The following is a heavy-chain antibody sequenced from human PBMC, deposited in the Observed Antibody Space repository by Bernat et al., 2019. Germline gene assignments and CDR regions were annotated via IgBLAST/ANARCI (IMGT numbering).Heavy chain of an antibody. Sequence: QITLKESGPTLLKPTQTLTLTCTFSGFSLSTYGVGVGWIRQPPGKALEWLALIYWDDDKRYSPSLKSRLTITKDTSKNQVVLTMTNIDPVDRATYYCAHRVVYGMDVWGQGITVTVSS. J-gene: IGHJ6*02. CDR2: IYWDDDK. D-gene: IGHD2-15*01. V-gene: IGHV2-5*02. CDR1: GFSLSTYGVG. CDR3: AHRVVYGMDV.